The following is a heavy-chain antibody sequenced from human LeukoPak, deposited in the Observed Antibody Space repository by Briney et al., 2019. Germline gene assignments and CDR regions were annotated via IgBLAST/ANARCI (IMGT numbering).Heavy chain of an antibody. V-gene: IGHV4-59*01. CDR2: IHYTGST. CDR3: ARGGWSLDY. Sequence: SETLSLTCTVSGVSMSNMYWSWIRQPPGKGLEWIGYIHYTGSTNYNPSLKSRISMSVDTSKSQLSLGLTSVTAADTALYYCARGGWSLDYWGQGTLVAVSS. J-gene: IGHJ4*02. CDR1: GVSMSNMY. D-gene: IGHD6-19*01.